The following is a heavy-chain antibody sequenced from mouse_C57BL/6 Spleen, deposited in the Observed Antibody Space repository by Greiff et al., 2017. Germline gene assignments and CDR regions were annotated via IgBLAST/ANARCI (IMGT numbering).Heavy chain of an antibody. Sequence: DVQLQESGPELVKPGDSVKISCKASGYSFTGYFMNWVMQSHGKSLEWIGRINPYNGDTFYNQKFKGKATLTVDKSSSTAHMELRSLTSEDSAVYYCAREGYGSSYDYFDYWGQGTTLTVSS. D-gene: IGHD1-1*01. CDR2: INPYNGDT. V-gene: IGHV1-20*01. J-gene: IGHJ2*01. CDR3: AREGYGSSYDYFDY. CDR1: GYSFTGYF.